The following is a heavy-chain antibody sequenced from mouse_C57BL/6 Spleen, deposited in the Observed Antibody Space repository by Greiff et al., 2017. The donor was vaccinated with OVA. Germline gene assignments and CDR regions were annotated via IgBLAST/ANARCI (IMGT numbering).Heavy chain of an antibody. CDR3: ARLNSSGFDY. CDR1: GYSFTGYY. V-gene: IGHV1-42*01. Sequence: VQLQQSGPELVKPGASVKISCKASGYSFTGYYMNWVKQSPEKSLEWIGEINPSTGGTTYNQKFKAKATLTVDKSSSTAYMQLKSLTSEDSAVYYCARLNSSGFDYWGQGTTLTVSS. CDR2: INPSTGGT. D-gene: IGHD3-2*02. J-gene: IGHJ2*01.